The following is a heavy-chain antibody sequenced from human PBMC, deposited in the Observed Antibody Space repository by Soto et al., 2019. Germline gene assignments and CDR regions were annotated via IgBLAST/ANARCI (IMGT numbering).Heavy chain of an antibody. V-gene: IGHV1-3*01. J-gene: IGHJ5*02. CDR3: ARGVAGPLHWFDP. CDR2: INAGNGNT. Sequence: QVQLVQSGAEVKKPGASVKVSCKASGYTFTSYAMHWVRQAPGQRLEWMGWINAGNGNTKYSQKFQGRVTITRDTSASTAYMALSSLRSEDTAVYYCARGVAGPLHWFDPWGQGTLGTVSS. D-gene: IGHD6-19*01. CDR1: GYTFTSYA.